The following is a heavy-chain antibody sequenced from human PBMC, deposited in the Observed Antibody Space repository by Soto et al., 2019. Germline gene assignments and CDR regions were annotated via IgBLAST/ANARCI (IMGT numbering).Heavy chain of an antibody. CDR3: ARPPALYCSSTSCYRGDYDAFDI. V-gene: IGHV3-23*01. D-gene: IGHD2-2*01. J-gene: IGHJ3*02. Sequence: PGGSLRLSCAASGFTFSSYAMSWVRQAPGKGLEWVSAISGSGGSTYYADSVKGRFTISRDNSKNSLYLQMNSLRAEDTAVYYCARPPALYCSSTSCYRGDYDAFDIWGQGTMVTVSS. CDR2: ISGSGGST. CDR1: GFTFSSYA.